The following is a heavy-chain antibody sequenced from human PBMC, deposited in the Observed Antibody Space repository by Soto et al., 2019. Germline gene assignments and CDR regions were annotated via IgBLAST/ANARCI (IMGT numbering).Heavy chain of an antibody. CDR2: ISSSSSYI. CDR1: GFTFSSYS. V-gene: IGHV3-21*01. J-gene: IGHJ5*02. CDR3: ARDKSSSSNWFDP. D-gene: IGHD6-13*01. Sequence: EVQLVESGGGLVKPGGSLRLSCAASGFTFSSYSMNLVRQAPGKGLEWVSSISSSSSYIYYADSVKGRFTISRDNAKNSLYLQMNSLRAEDTAVYYCARDKSSSSNWFDPWGQGTLVTVSS.